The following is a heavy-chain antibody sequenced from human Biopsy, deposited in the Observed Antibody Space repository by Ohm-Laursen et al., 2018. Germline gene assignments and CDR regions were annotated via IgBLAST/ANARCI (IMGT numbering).Heavy chain of an antibody. Sequence: SSLRLSCAASGFTFSKSGMHWVRQAPGKGLEWVAAISYDGSKTDYGDSVKGRLNISRDNSKNTLDLQMSSLRVEDTAVYFCAKDKGTFNFYYYGMDVWGQGTRVTVSS. D-gene: IGHD2/OR15-2a*01. J-gene: IGHJ6*02. V-gene: IGHV3-30*18. CDR1: GFTFSKSG. CDR3: AKDKGTFNFYYYGMDV. CDR2: ISYDGSKT.